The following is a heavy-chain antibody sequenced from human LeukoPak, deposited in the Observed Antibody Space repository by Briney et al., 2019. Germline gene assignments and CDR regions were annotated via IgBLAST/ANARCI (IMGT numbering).Heavy chain of an antibody. CDR3: ARGVGGPDYSNYVELFDY. J-gene: IGHJ4*02. V-gene: IGHV1-46*01. Sequence: ASVKVSCKASGYTFSSYYMYWVRQAPGQGLEWMGIINPSGGSTSYAQKFQGRVTMTRDMSTSTVYMELSSLRSEDTAVYYCARGVGGPDYSNYVELFDYWGQGTLVTVSS. CDR2: INPSGGST. CDR1: GYTFSSYY. D-gene: IGHD4-11*01.